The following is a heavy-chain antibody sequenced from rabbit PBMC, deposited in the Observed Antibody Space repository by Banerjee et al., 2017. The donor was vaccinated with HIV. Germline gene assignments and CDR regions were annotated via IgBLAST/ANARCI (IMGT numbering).Heavy chain of an antibody. CDR3: ARDDGSAGYLYF. CDR1: GFSFSSYHY. J-gene: IGHJ4*01. V-gene: IGHV1S45*01. CDR2: IYAGSGSA. Sequence: QEQLEESGGDLVKPGASLTLTCTASGFSFSSYHYMCWVRQAPGKGLEWIGCIYAGSGSAYYASWVNGRFTITKTSSTTVTLQMTSLTAADTAAYFCARDDGSAGYLYFWGPGTLVTVS. D-gene: IGHD1-1*01.